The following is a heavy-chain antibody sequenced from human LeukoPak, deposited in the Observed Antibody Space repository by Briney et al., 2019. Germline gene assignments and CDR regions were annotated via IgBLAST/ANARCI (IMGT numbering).Heavy chain of an antibody. J-gene: IGHJ4*02. CDR1: GFTVSSNY. D-gene: IGHD6-19*01. CDR3: ALTNPRGGWCFDY. Sequence: PGGSLRLSCAASGFTVSSNYMSWVRQAPGKGLEWVSVIYSGGSTYYADSVKGRFTISRDNSKNTLYLQMNSLRAEDTAAYYCALTNPRGGWCFDYWGQGTLVTVSS. V-gene: IGHV3-53*01. CDR2: IYSGGST.